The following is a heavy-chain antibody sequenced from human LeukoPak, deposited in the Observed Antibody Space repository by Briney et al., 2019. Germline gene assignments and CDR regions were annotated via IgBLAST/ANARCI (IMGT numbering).Heavy chain of an antibody. CDR3: AREAPYSSGWWTSGFDY. CDR2: IYYSGST. V-gene: IGHV4-39*02. J-gene: IGHJ4*02. CDR1: GGSISSSSYY. Sequence: SETLSLTCTVSGGSISSSSYYWGWIRQPPGKGLEWIGSIYYSGSTYYNPSLKSRVTISVDTSKNQFSLKLSSVTAADTAVYYCAREAPYSSGWWTSGFDYWGQGTLVTVSS. D-gene: IGHD6-19*01.